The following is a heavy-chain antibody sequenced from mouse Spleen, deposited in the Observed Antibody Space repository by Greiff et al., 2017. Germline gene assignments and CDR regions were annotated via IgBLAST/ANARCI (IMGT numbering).Heavy chain of an antibody. D-gene: IGHD2-10*01. CDR2: ISSGGSYT. Sequence: VESGGGLVKPGGSLKLSCAASGFTFSSYAMSWVRQTPEKRLEWVATISSGGSYTYYPDSVKGRFTISRDNAKNTLYLQMSSLRSEDTAMYYCARPTYYGNYGFAYWGQGTLVTVSA. CDR3: ARPTYYGNYGFAY. V-gene: IGHV5-9-1*01. CDR1: GFTFSSYA. J-gene: IGHJ3*01.